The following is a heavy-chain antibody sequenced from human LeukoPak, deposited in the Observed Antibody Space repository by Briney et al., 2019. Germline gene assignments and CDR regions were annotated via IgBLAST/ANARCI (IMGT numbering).Heavy chain of an antibody. CDR2: ISSSSTYI. J-gene: IGHJ4*02. CDR1: RFTFSSYT. Sequence: GGSLRLSCSASRFTFSSYTMNWVRQAPGKGLEWVSSISSSSTYIFYADSLKGRFTISRDNAKNSLYLQMNSLRAEDTAVYYCARGASPGLTFGYWGQGTLVTVSS. CDR3: ARGASPGLTFGY. V-gene: IGHV3-21*01. D-gene: IGHD6-13*01.